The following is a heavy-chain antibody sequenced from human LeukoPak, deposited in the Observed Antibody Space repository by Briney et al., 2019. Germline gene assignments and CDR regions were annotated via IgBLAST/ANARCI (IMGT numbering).Heavy chain of an antibody. D-gene: IGHD2-15*01. J-gene: IGHJ5*02. V-gene: IGHV3-23*01. CDR3: AKDGFRGDCYAGSCYPFDP. Sequence: GGSLRLSCAASGFTFSNYAMSWVRQAPGRGLEWVSTIDGSNTNTYYADSVKGRFTISRDNSKNTLYLQINSLRAEDTALYFCAKDGFRGDCYAGSCYPFDPWGQGTLVTVSS. CDR2: IDGSNTNT. CDR1: GFTFSNYA.